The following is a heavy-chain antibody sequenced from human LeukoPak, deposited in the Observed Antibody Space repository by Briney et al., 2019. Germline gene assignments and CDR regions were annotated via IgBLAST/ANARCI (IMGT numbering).Heavy chain of an antibody. D-gene: IGHD1-26*01. CDR1: GVSISSYY. V-gene: IGHV4-4*09. J-gene: IGHJ5*02. CDR3: AKRQGPNSGSYDYFDP. Sequence: SSETLSLTCTVSGVSISSYYWSWIRQPPGQGLEWIAYIHSSSYTNYNPSPKSRVIISVATSKNQFSLKVTSVTAADTAVYYWAKRQGPNSGSYDYFDPWGQGTLVTVSS. CDR2: IHSSSYT.